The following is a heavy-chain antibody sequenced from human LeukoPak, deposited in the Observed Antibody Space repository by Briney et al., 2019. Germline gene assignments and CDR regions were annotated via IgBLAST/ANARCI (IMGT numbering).Heavy chain of an antibody. Sequence: SETLSLTCTVSGGSISSYYWSWIRQPPGKGLEWIGYINYTGSTNYNPSLKSRVTISVDTSKNQFSLKLSSVTAADTAVYYCVRHVLGDPVYFDSWGQGALVTVSS. D-gene: IGHD2-8*01. CDR3: VRHVLGDPVYFDS. V-gene: IGHV4-59*01. J-gene: IGHJ4*02. CDR2: INYTGST. CDR1: GGSISSYY.